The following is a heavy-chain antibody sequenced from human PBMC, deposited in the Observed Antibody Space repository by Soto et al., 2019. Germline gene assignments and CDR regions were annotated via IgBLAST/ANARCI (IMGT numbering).Heavy chain of an antibody. CDR2: IYYSGST. Sequence: QVQLQESGPGLVKPSQTLSLTCTVSGGSISSGDYYWSWIRQHPGKGLEWIGYIYYSGSTYYNPSLKSRVTISVDTSKTQFSLKLSSVTAADTAVYYCARWWSGSRQGFDPWGKGTLGTVSS. CDR3: ARWWSGSRQGFDP. CDR1: GGSISSGDYY. V-gene: IGHV4-31*03. D-gene: IGHD3-3*01. J-gene: IGHJ5*02.